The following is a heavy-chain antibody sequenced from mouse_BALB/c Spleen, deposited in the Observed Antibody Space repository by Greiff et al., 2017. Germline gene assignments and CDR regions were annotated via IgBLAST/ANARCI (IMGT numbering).Heavy chain of an antibody. V-gene: IGHV5-17*02. Sequence: EVHLVESGGGLVQPGGSRKLSCAASGFTFSSFGMHWVRQAPEKGLEWVAYISSGSSTIYYADTVKGRFTISRDNPKNTLFLQMTSLRSEDTAMYYCARDGSLYFDYWGQGTTLTVSS. CDR2: ISSGSSTI. J-gene: IGHJ2*01. CDR1: GFTFSSFG. D-gene: IGHD2-3*01. CDR3: ARDGSLYFDY.